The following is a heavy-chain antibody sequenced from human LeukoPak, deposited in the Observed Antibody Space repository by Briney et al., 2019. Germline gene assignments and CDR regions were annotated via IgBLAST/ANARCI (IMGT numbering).Heavy chain of an antibody. CDR3: AKDAQRGFDYSNSLEY. D-gene: IGHD4-11*01. CDR1: KFTFSHYS. CDR2: IWSDGSNQ. J-gene: IGHJ4*02. Sequence: GGSLRLSCAAAKFTFSHYSMHWVRQAPGKGMEWVAVIWSDGSNQYHADSVKGRFTIPRDNSKNTVYLQMNSLRVEDTGVYYCAKDAQRGFDYSNSLEYWGQGILVTVSS. V-gene: IGHV3-33*06.